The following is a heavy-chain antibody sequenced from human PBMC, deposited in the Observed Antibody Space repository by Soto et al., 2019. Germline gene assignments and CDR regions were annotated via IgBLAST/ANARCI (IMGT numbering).Heavy chain of an antibody. D-gene: IGHD6-6*01. CDR1: GNTFTGYY. Sequence: ASVKVSCKASGNTFTGYYMQWVRQAPGQGLEWMGWINPNSGGTNYAQRFQGRVTMTRDTSISTAYMELSRLRSDDTAVYYCARVGSSSVVGHCDYWGQGTLVTVSS. CDR2: INPNSGGT. J-gene: IGHJ4*02. V-gene: IGHV1-2*02. CDR3: ARVGSSSVVGHCDY.